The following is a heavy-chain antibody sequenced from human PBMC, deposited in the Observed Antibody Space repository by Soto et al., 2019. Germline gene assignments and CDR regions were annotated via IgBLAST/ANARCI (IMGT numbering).Heavy chain of an antibody. D-gene: IGHD3-10*01. Sequence: GGSLRLSCAASGFTFSSYEMNWVRQAPGKGLEWVSYISSSGSTIYYADSVKGRFTISRDNAKNSLYLQMNSLRAEDTAVYYCARAGEVLVRLGLFDYWGQGTLVTVSS. V-gene: IGHV3-48*03. J-gene: IGHJ4*02. CDR1: GFTFSSYE. CDR2: ISSSGSTI. CDR3: ARAGEVLVRLGLFDY.